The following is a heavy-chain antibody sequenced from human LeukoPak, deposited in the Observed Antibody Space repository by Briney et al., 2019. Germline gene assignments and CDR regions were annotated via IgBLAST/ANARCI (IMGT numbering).Heavy chain of an antibody. CDR1: GGSIISYH. CDR2: IYYSGST. J-gene: IGHJ5*02. D-gene: IGHD3-3*01. Sequence: SETLSLTCTVSGGSIISYHWSWIRQPPGKGLEWIGYIYYSGSTNYNPSLKSQVTISVDTSKNQFSLKLSSVTAADTAVYYCARGTYYDFWSGYYTGIWFDPWGQGTLVTVSS. V-gene: IGHV4-59*01. CDR3: ARGTYYDFWSGYYTGIWFDP.